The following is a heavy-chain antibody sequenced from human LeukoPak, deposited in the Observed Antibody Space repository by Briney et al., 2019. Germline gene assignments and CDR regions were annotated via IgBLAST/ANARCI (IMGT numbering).Heavy chain of an antibody. CDR3: AREARITYYYYSSKFDY. V-gene: IGHV1-69*04. J-gene: IGHJ4*02. Sequence: SVKVSCKASGGXFSNYAISWVRQAPGQGLEWMGRIIPILGIPNYAQKFQGRVTITADKSTSTAYMELSSLTSDDTAVYYCAREARITYYYYSSKFDYWGQGTLVTVSS. CDR2: IIPILGIP. CDR1: GGXFSNYA. D-gene: IGHD3-22*01.